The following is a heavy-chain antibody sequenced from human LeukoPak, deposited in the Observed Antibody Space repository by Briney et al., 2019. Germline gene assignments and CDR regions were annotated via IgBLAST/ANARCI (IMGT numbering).Heavy chain of an antibody. V-gene: IGHV4-34*01. D-gene: IGHD6-13*01. CDR2: INHSGST. Sequence: SETLSLTCAVYGGSFSGYYWSWIRQPPGKGLEWIGEINHSGSTNYNPSLKSRVAISVDTSKNQFSLKLSSVTAADTAVYYCARGRRFPRSSSWYWGQGDYWGQGTLVTVSS. CDR3: ARGRRFPRSSSWYWGQGDY. CDR1: GGSFSGYY. J-gene: IGHJ4*02.